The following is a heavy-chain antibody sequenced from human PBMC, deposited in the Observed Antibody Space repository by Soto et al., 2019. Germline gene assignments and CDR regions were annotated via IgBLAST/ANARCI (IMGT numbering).Heavy chain of an antibody. V-gene: IGHV2-5*02. J-gene: IGHJ4*02. CDR3: AHRRVRDSSGENFDS. D-gene: IGHD6-19*01. Sequence: QITLKESGPTLVKPTQTLTLTCTFSGFSLNTNAVGVAWIRQPPGKALEWLALLYWDDDKRYSPSLKSRLTITTDTSKNQEDLTMTNMDPEDTATYYCAHRRVRDSSGENFDSWGQGTLVTVSS. CDR1: GFSLNTNAVG. CDR2: LYWDDDK.